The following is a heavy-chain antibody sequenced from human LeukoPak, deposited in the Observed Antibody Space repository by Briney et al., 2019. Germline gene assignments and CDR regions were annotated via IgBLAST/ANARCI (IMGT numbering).Heavy chain of an antibody. J-gene: IGHJ2*01. V-gene: IGHV3-30*02. D-gene: IGHD3-22*01. CDR2: IRYDGHNK. CDR1: GFTFSSYG. CDR3: VRDGHDSSGYYWAWSFDL. Sequence: GGSLRLSCAASGFTFSSYGMHWVRQAPGKGLDWVAFIRYDGHNKYYADSVKGRFTISRDNAKNSLYLQMNSLRAEDTAVYYCVRDGHDSSGYYWAWSFDLWGRGTLVTVSS.